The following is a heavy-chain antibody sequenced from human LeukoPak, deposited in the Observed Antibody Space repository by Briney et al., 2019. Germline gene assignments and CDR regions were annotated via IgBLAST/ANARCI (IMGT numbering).Heavy chain of an antibody. CDR3: ARGPMTVITL. V-gene: IGHV3-7*01. CDR2: INEDGSQT. D-gene: IGHD2/OR15-2a*01. Sequence: PGGSLRLSCAASGFMFSSYWMSWVRQAPGKGLEWVANINEDGSQTYSVDSLKGRFTISRDNAKNSLYLHMNSVRAEDTAVYFCARGPMTVITLWGQGTKVTVSS. CDR1: GFMFSSYW. J-gene: IGHJ4*02.